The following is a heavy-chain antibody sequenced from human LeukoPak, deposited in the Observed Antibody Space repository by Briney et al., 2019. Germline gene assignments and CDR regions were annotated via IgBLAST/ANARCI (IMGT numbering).Heavy chain of an antibody. CDR2: ISPNSGGT. CDR3: ARGRYNWNDGPGWFDP. V-gene: IGHV1-2*06. J-gene: IGHJ5*02. CDR1: GYTFTGYY. Sequence: ASVKVSCKASGYTFTGYYMHWVRQAPGQGLEWMGRISPNSGGTNYAQKFQGRVTMTRDTSISTAYMELSRLRSDDTAVYYCARGRYNWNDGPGWFDPWGQGTLVTVSS. D-gene: IGHD1-1*01.